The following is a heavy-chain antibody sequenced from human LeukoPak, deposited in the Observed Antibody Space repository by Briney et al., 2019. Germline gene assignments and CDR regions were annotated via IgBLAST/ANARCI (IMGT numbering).Heavy chain of an antibody. Sequence: ASVKVSCKASGGTFSSYAISWVRQAPGQGLEWMGGIIPIFGTANYAQKFQGRVTITADESTSTAYMELSSLRSEDTAVYYCARGIGDIVVVPAATENWFDPWGQGTLVTVSS. CDR3: ARGIGDIVVVPAATENWFDP. V-gene: IGHV1-69*13. D-gene: IGHD2-2*01. CDR1: GGTFSSYA. J-gene: IGHJ5*02. CDR2: IIPIFGTA.